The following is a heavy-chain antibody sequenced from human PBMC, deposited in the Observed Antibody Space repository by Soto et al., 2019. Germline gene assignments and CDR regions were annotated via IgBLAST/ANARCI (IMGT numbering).Heavy chain of an antibody. D-gene: IGHD3-16*01. J-gene: IGHJ6*03. Sequence: SETLSLTCTVSGGSISSGGYYWSWIRQHPGKGLEWFGYIYYSGSTYYNPSLKSRVTISVDTSKNQFSLKLSSVTAADTAVYYCAREKLGDYYYYYYMDVWGKGTTVTVSS. CDR1: GGSISSGGYY. CDR3: AREKLGDYYYYYYMDV. V-gene: IGHV4-31*03. CDR2: IYYSGST.